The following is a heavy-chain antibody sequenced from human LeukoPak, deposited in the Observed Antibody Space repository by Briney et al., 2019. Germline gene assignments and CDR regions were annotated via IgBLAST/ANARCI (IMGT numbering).Heavy chain of an antibody. CDR1: GGSISSYY. D-gene: IGHD3-3*01. CDR3: ARDRYDFWSGYPWFDP. CDR2: IYTSGST. J-gene: IGHJ5*02. Sequence: SETLSLTCTVSGGSISSYYWSWIRQPAGKGLEWIGRIYTSGSTNYNPSLKSRVTMSVDTSKNQFSLKLSSVTAADTAVYYCARDRYDFWSGYPWFDPWGQGTLVTVSS. V-gene: IGHV4-4*07.